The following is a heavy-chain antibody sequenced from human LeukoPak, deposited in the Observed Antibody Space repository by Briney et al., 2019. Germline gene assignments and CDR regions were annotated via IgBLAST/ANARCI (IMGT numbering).Heavy chain of an antibody. CDR2: IYTSGST. V-gene: IGHV4-4*07. D-gene: IGHD3-22*01. CDR1: GSSISRYY. CDR3: AISSSGYNDY. Sequence: SETLSLTCTDSGSSISRYYWSWSRQPAGKGLEWIGRIYTSGSTNYNPSLKSRVTMSVDTSKNQFSLKLSSVTAADTAVYYCAISSSGYNDYWGQETLVTVSS. J-gene: IGHJ4*02.